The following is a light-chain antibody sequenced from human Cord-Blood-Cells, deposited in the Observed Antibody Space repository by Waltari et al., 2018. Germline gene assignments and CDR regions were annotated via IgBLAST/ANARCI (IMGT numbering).Light chain of an antibody. Sequence: EIVLTQSPGTLSLSPGERATLSCRASQSVSSSYLAWYQRKPGQAPRLLIYGASSRATDIPDRFSGSGSGTDFTLTISRLEPEDFAVYYCQQYGSSPLTFGGGTKVEIK. CDR1: QSVSSSY. CDR2: GAS. CDR3: QQYGSSPLT. J-gene: IGKJ4*01. V-gene: IGKV3-20*01.